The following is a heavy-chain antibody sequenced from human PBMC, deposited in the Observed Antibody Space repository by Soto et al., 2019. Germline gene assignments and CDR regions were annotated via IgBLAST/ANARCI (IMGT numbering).Heavy chain of an antibody. J-gene: IGHJ4*02. Sequence: QVQLVQSGAEVKKPGASVKVSCKASGYTFTGYAMHWVRQAPGQRLEWMGWINAGNGNTKYSQKFQGRVTITRDTYASTAYMEQSSLRSEDTVVYYCASEKYSGYVIFDYWGQGTMVTVSS. D-gene: IGHD5-12*01. CDR1: GYTFTGYA. CDR2: INAGNGNT. V-gene: IGHV1-3*01. CDR3: ASEKYSGYVIFDY.